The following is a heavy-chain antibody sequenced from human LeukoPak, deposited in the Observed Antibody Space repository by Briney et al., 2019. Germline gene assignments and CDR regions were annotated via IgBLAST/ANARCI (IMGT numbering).Heavy chain of an antibody. CDR3: ARGTDYDYYYYYMDV. V-gene: IGHV4-34*01. CDR2: INHSGST. Sequence: SETLSLTCAVYGGSFSGYYWSCIRQPPGKGLEWIGEINHSGSTNYNTSLKSRATISVDTSKNQFSLTLSSVTAADTAVYYCARGTDYDYYYYYMDVWGKGTTVTVSS. J-gene: IGHJ6*03. D-gene: IGHD4-17*01. CDR1: GGSFSGYY.